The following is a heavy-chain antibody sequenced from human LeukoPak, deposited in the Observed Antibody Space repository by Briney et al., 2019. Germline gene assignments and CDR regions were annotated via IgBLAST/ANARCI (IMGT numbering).Heavy chain of an antibody. CDR2: VNSNDRP. CDR1: GFNFSNYA. D-gene: IGHD2-15*01. J-gene: IGHJ4*02. Sequence: GGSLRLSCAASGFNFSNYAMIWVRQAPGKGLEWVPTVNSNDRPYYADSVKGRFTISRDNSKNTLYLQMNTLRVEDTALYYCAKARAAVVEAAINYWGQGILVTVSP. V-gene: IGHV3-23*01. CDR3: AKARAAVVEAAINY.